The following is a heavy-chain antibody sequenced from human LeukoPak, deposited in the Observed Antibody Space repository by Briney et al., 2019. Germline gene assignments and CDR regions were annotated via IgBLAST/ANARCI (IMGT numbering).Heavy chain of an antibody. CDR2: IYTSGST. CDR1: GGSISSYY. J-gene: IGHJ3*02. Sequence: PSETLSLTCTVSGGSISSYYWSWIRQPAGKGLEWIGRIYTSGSTYYNPSLKSRVTMSVDTSKNQFSLKLSSVTAADTAVYYCARESPQDYGDYGPNDAFDIWGQGTMVTVSS. V-gene: IGHV4-4*07. D-gene: IGHD4-17*01. CDR3: ARESPQDYGDYGPNDAFDI.